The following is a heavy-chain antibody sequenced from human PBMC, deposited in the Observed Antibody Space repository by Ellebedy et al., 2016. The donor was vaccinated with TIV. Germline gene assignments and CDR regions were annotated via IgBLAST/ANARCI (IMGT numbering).Heavy chain of an antibody. CDR3: ARDGDENCGGNCYYYYYGMDV. J-gene: IGHJ6*02. Sequence: SLKISCAASGFTFDDYGMHWVRQAPGKGLEWVSGISWNSGQIGYADSVKGRFTISRDNSKNTLYLQMHSLRAEDTAVYYCARDGDENCGGNCYYYYYGMDVWGQGTTVTVSS. CDR1: GFTFDDYG. CDR2: ISWNSGQI. D-gene: IGHD2-21*02. V-gene: IGHV3-9*01.